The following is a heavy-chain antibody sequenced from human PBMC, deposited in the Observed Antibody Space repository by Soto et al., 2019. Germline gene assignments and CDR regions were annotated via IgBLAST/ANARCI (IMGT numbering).Heavy chain of an antibody. J-gene: IGHJ4*02. CDR1: GFTFSSYG. Sequence: QVQLVESGGGVVQPGRSLRLSCAASGFTFSSYGMHWVRQAPGKGLEWVAVISYDGSNKYYADSVKGRFTISRDNSKNTLYLQMNSLRAEDTAVYYCAKASTEYYFDYWGQGTLGTVSS. CDR3: AKASTEYYFDY. CDR2: ISYDGSNK. D-gene: IGHD4-17*01. V-gene: IGHV3-30*18.